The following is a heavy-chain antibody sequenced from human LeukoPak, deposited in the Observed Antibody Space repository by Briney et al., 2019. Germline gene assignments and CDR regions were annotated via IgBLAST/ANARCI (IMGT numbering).Heavy chain of an antibody. D-gene: IGHD1-26*01. CDR2: ISYDGSNK. CDR3: ANEWELLLFDY. Sequence: GGSLRLSCAASRFTFSSYGMHWVRQAPGKGLEWVAVISYDGSNKYYADSVKGRFTISRDNSKNTLYLQMNSLRAEDTAVYYCANEWELLLFDYWGQGTLVTVSS. CDR1: RFTFSSYG. J-gene: IGHJ4*02. V-gene: IGHV3-30*18.